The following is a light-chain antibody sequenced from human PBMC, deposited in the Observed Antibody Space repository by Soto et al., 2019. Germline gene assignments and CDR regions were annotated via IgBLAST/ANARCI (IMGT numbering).Light chain of an antibody. CDR2: DVS. Sequence: QSLLTQPASASGSPGQSITISCTGTSTDVGRYNYVSWYQQHPGKAPKLTVYDVSNRPSWVSNRFSGSKSGITASLTISGLQAEDEADYYCTSYTSDSTYVFGTGTKVTVL. CDR3: TSYTSDSTYV. V-gene: IGLV2-14*01. J-gene: IGLJ1*01. CDR1: STDVGRYNY.